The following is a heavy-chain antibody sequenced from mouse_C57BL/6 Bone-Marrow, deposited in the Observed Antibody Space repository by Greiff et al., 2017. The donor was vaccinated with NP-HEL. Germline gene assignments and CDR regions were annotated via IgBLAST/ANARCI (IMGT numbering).Heavy chain of an antibody. CDR1: GFNIKDDY. J-gene: IGHJ2*01. CDR2: IDPQNGDT. CDR3: TTSYYARY. D-gene: IGHD2-1*01. Sequence: EVQLQESGAELVRPGASVKLSCTASGFNIKDDYMHWVKQRPEQGLEWIGWIDPQNGDTEYASKFQGKATITADTSSNTAYLQLSSLTSEDTAVYYCTTSYYARYWGQGTTLTVSS. V-gene: IGHV14-4*01.